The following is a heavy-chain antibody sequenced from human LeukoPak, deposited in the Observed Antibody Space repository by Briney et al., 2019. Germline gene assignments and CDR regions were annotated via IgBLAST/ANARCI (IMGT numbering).Heavy chain of an antibody. D-gene: IGHD6-13*01. J-gene: IGHJ4*02. CDR1: GFTFSSYG. Sequence: PGGSLRLSCAASGFTFSSYGMHWVRQAPGKGLEWVAVISYDGSNKYYADSVKGRFTISRDNSKNTLYLQMNSLRVEDTAMYYCARETGYSTSWYAYYFDYWGQGTLVTVAS. V-gene: IGHV3-30*03. CDR3: ARETGYSTSWYAYYFDY. CDR2: ISYDGSNK.